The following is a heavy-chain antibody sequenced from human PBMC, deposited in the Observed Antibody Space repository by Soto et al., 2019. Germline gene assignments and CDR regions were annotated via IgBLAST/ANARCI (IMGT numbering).Heavy chain of an antibody. Sequence: ASVKVSCKASGYTFTSYGISWVRQAPGQGLEWMGWISAYNGNTNYAQKLQGRVTMTTDTSTSTAYMELRSLRSDDTAVYYCARDDGAGTPYYCYYGMDVWGQGTTVTVSS. V-gene: IGHV1-18*04. J-gene: IGHJ6*02. CDR3: ARDDGAGTPYYCYYGMDV. D-gene: IGHD1-1*01. CDR1: GYTFTSYG. CDR2: ISAYNGNT.